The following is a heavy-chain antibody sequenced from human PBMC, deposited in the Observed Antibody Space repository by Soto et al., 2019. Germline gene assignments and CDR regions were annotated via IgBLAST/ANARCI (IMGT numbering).Heavy chain of an antibody. CDR2: IYYSGST. V-gene: IGHV4-59*08. CDR3: ATLTPPASGRGYSACYFDL. J-gene: IGHJ2*01. Sequence: QVQLQESGPGLVKPSETLSLTCTVSGGSISSYYWSWIRQPTGKGLEWIGYIYYSGSTNYNPTPQSRPNFSADASITPFPLNQTSFIAAGAAVYYCATLTPPASGRGYSACYFDLWGRGTLVTVSS. CDR1: GGSISSYY. D-gene: IGHD6-13*01.